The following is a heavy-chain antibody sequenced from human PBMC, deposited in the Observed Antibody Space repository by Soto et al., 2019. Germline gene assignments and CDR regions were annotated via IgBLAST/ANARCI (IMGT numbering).Heavy chain of an antibody. CDR2: IYYSGST. Sequence: TSETLSLTCTVSGGSISSYYWSWIRQPPGKGLEWIGYIYYSGSTNYNPSLKSRVTISVDTSKNQFSLKLSPVTAADTAVYYCARQAPYYDFWSGYYGSIYYMDVWGKGTTVTVSS. CDR3: ARQAPYYDFWSGYYGSIYYMDV. CDR1: GGSISSYY. D-gene: IGHD3-3*01. J-gene: IGHJ6*03. V-gene: IGHV4-59*08.